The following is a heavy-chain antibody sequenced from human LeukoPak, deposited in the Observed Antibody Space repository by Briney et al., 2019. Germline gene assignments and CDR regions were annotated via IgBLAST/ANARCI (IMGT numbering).Heavy chain of an antibody. Sequence: GASVKVSCKASGYTFTSYDINWVRQATGQGLEWMGWMNPNSGNKGYAQKFQGRVTMTWNTSISTAYMELSSLRSEDTAVSYCARGSYYGGTDYWGQGTLVTVSS. D-gene: IGHD4-23*01. J-gene: IGHJ4*02. CDR1: GYTFTSYD. CDR2: MNPNSGNK. CDR3: ARGSYYGGTDY. V-gene: IGHV1-8*01.